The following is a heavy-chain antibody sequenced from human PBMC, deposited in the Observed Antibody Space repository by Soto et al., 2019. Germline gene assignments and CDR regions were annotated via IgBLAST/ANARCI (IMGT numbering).Heavy chain of an antibody. CDR1: GFTFSSYA. D-gene: IGHD6-19*01. CDR3: ARDEKQWLVLFLGY. Sequence: QVQLVESGGGVVQPGRSLRLSCAASGFTFSSYAMHWVRQAPCKGLEWVAVISYDGSNKYYADSVKGRFTISRDNSKNTLYLQMNSLRAEDTAVYYCARDEKQWLVLFLGYWGQGTLVTVSS. V-gene: IGHV3-30-3*01. J-gene: IGHJ4*02. CDR2: ISYDGSNK.